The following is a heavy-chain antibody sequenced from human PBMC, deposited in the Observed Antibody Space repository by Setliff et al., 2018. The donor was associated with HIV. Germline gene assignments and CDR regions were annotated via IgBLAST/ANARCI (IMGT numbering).Heavy chain of an antibody. CDR2: INHSGDS. J-gene: IGHJ5*02. CDR3: AREGLILRGRYGWFDP. D-gene: IGHD3-10*01. V-gene: IGHV4-34*01. CDR1: NESFNGYY. Sequence: PSETLSLTCAVYNESFNGYYWTWIRQTPDKGLEWIGEINHSGDSSYNPSLKSQVTLSVDTSKNQFSLKLTSVTAADTAVYYCAREGLILRGRYGWFDPWGQGTLVTVS.